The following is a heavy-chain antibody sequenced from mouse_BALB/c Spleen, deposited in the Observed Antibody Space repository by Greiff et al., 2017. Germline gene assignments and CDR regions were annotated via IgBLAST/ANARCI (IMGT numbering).Heavy chain of an antibody. CDR1: GYSITSDYA. CDR2: ISYSGST. D-gene: IGHD2-1*01. CDR3: AREVYGNLDY. J-gene: IGHJ2*01. Sequence: DVQLQESGPGLVKPSQSLSLTCTVTGYSITSDYAWNWIRQFPGNKLEWMGYISYSGSTSYNPSLKSRISITRDTSKNQFFLQLNSVTTEDTATYYGAREVYGNLDYWGQGTTLTVSS. V-gene: IGHV3-2*02.